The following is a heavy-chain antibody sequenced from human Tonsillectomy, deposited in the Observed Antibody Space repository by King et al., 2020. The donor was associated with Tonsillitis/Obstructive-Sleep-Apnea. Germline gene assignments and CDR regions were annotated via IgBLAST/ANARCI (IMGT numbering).Heavy chain of an antibody. CDR2: INHRGST. D-gene: IGHD2-2*01. Sequence: VQLQQWGAGLLKPSETLSLTCAVYGGSFSGYYWSWIRQPPGKGLEWIGEINHRGSTNYNPSLKSRVTISVDTSKNQFSLKLSSVTAADTAVYYCARVRRYCSSTSCYYYYMDVWGKGTTVTVSS. CDR3: ARVRRYCSSTSCYYYYMDV. CDR1: GGSFSGYY. J-gene: IGHJ6*03. V-gene: IGHV4-34*01.